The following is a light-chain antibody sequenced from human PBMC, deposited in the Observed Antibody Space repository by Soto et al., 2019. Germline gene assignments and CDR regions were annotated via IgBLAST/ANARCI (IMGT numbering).Light chain of an antibody. CDR3: QQYKSYSQYT. CDR1: ESISRW. CDR2: RAS. J-gene: IGKJ2*01. Sequence: DILMTQSPSTLSASVGDRVTITCRASESISRWLAWYQQKPGQAPKLLIHRASTLATGVPSRISGSGSGTDFTLTISNLQPDDFATYYCQQYKSYSQYTFGQGTKVDIK. V-gene: IGKV1-5*03.